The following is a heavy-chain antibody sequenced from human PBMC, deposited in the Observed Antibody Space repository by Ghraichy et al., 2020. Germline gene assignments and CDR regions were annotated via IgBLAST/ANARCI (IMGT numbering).Heavy chain of an antibody. D-gene: IGHD6-13*01. CDR1: GFTFSNHA. J-gene: IGHJ4*02. CDR2: MSFDGITK. V-gene: IGHV3-30-3*01. Sequence: LSLTCAASGFTFSNHAMHWFRQAPGKGLEWVAVMSFDGITKYYGDFVKGRFTISRDNSKNTLYLQMNSLRGEDSAVYYCAREAGYISSLFYFDYWGQGTLVTVSS. CDR3: AREAGYISSLFYFDY.